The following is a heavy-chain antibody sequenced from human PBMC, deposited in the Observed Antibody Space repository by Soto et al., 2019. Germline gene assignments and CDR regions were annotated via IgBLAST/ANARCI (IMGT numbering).Heavy chain of an antibody. CDR1: GFTFSDYA. CDR3: AKGGRQWLVTSDFNY. D-gene: IGHD6-19*01. CDR2: VSIDGRNT. J-gene: IGHJ4*02. V-gene: IGHV3-30*18. Sequence: VQLVESGGGVVQPGRSLRLSCAASGFTFSDYAMHWVRKAPGKGLEWLAVVSIDGRNTHYADSVKGRFTLSRYSSTNPVSLEMTSLRAEDTDVYYCAKGGRQWLVTSDFNYWCQGALVTVSS.